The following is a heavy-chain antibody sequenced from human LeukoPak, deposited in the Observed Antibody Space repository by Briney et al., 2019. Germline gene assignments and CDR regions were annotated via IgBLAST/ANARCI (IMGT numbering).Heavy chain of an antibody. CDR2: ISSRSSTK. Sequence: GGSLRLSCAASGFTFNTYDMNWVRQAPGKGLEWVSYISSRSSTKYYADSVKGRFTISRDNAENSLYLQMNSLRVEDTAVYYCARGSGSYWFDYWGQGTLVTVSS. CDR3: ARGSGSYWFDY. J-gene: IGHJ4*02. D-gene: IGHD1-26*01. CDR1: GFTFNTYD. V-gene: IGHV3-48*01.